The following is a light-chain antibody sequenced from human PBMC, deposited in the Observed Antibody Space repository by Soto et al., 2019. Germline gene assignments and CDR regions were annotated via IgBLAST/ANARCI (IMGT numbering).Light chain of an antibody. Sequence: QSALTQPRSVSGSPGQSVTFSCIGTSSDIGTYKFVSWYQQYPGNTPKLIIFDVTRRPSGVPDRFSGSKSGNTASLTISGLQAEDEADYYCCSYAGGYTLVFGGGTQLTVL. CDR2: DVT. CDR3: CSYAGGYTLV. V-gene: IGLV2-11*01. CDR1: SSDIGTYKF. J-gene: IGLJ2*01.